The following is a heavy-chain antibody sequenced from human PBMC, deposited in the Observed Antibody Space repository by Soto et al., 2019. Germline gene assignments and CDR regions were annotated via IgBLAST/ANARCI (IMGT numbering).Heavy chain of an antibody. CDR1: GGSISSYY. Sequence: SETLSLTCTVSGGSISSYYWSWIRQPPGKGLEWIGYIYYSGSTNYNPSLKSRVTISVDTSKNQFSLKLSSVTAADTAVYYCARGDTIDHSSSWDFSTNYYYGMDVWGQGTTVTVSS. CDR3: ARGDTIDHSSSWDFSTNYYYGMDV. J-gene: IGHJ6*02. D-gene: IGHD6-13*01. V-gene: IGHV4-59*01. CDR2: IYYSGST.